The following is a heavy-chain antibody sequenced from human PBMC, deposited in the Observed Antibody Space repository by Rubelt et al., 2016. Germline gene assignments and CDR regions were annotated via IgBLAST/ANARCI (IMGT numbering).Heavy chain of an antibody. CDR1: GYTFTNYA. V-gene: IGHV1-18*01. Sequence: QVQLVQSGSELKKPGASVKVSCKASGYTFTNYALSWVRQAPGQGLEWMGWISGYNGNTNYAQKLQGRVTMTTETSTSTAYMELRSLRSDDTAVYYCARRVGSITADDSWGQGTLVTVSS. CDR3: ARRVGSITADDS. D-gene: IGHD1-14*01. CDR2: ISGYNGNT. J-gene: IGHJ4*02.